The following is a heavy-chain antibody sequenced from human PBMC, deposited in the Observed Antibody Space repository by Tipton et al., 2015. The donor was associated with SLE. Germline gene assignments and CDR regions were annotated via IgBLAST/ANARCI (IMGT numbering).Heavy chain of an antibody. V-gene: IGHV4-61*01. D-gene: IGHD1-26*01. CDR2: IYYSGST. CDR1: GGSISSSSYY. CDR3: ARDPRGSSRGYFDL. J-gene: IGHJ2*01. Sequence: TLSLTCTVSGGSISSSSYYWSWIRQPPGKGLGWIGYIYYSGSTNYNPSLKSRVTISVDTSKNQFSLKLSSVTAADTAVYYCARDPRGSSRGYFDLWGRGTLVTVSS.